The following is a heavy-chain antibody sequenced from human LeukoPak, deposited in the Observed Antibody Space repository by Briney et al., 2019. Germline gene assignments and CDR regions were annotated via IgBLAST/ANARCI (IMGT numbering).Heavy chain of an antibody. V-gene: IGHV4-4*02. CDR3: ASGSSGYDP. J-gene: IGHJ5*02. CDR2: VNLHGDT. Sequence: SGTLSLTCGVSYGSITDTNYWTWVRPPPGKGLEWIGEVNLHGDTNYNPSLKGRVDISVDKFENHISLQLTSVTAADTAVYFCASGSSGYDPWGQGTLVTVPS. CDR1: YGSITDTNY. D-gene: IGHD5-12*01.